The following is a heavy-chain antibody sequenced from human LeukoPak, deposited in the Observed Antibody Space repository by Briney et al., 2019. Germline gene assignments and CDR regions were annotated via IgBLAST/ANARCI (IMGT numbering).Heavy chain of an antibody. CDR1: GFTVSSNY. J-gene: IGHJ4*02. CDR2: IYSGGST. D-gene: IGHD3-10*01. CDR3: ARGVVRGVSDY. V-gene: IGHV3-53*01. Sequence: PGGSLRLSCAASGFTVSSNYMSWVRQAPGKGLEWVSVIYSGGSTYNADSVKGRFTISRDNSKNTLYLQMNSLRAEDTAVYYCARGVVRGVSDYWGQGTLVTVSS.